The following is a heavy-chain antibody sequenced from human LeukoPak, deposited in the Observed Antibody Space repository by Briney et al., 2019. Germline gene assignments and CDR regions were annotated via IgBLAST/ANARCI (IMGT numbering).Heavy chain of an antibody. V-gene: IGHV3-48*04. CDR1: GFTFSSYS. CDR3: AELGITMIGGV. CDR2: ISSSGSTI. Sequence: GGSLRLSCAASGFTFSSYSMNWVRQAPGKGLEWVSYISSSGSTIYYADSVKGRFTTSRDNAKNSLYLQMNSLRAEDTAVYYWAELGITMIGGVWGKGTTVTISS. J-gene: IGHJ6*04. D-gene: IGHD3-10*02.